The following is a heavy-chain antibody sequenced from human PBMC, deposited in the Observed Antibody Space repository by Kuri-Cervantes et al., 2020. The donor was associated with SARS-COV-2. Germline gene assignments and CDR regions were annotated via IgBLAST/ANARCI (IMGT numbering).Heavy chain of an antibody. J-gene: IGHJ4*02. CDR1: GGTFSSYA. D-gene: IGHD2-2*01. CDR3: ARGYRYCSSTSCPTPYYFDY. CDR2: IIPIFGTA. Sequence: SVKVSCKASGGTFSSYAISWVRQAPGQGLEWMGGIIPIFGTANYAQKFQGRVTITADKSTSTAYMEPSSLRSEDTAVYYCARGYRYCSSTSCPTPYYFDYWGQGTLVTVSS. V-gene: IGHV1-69*06.